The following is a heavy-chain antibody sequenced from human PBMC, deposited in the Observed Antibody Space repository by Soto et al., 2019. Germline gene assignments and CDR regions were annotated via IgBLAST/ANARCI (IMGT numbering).Heavy chain of an antibody. V-gene: IGHV3-23*01. CDR2: ISGSGGST. CDR1: GCTFSSYD. J-gene: IGHJ4*02. CDR3: AKVRTVVAARPIDY. D-gene: IGHD6-6*01. Sequence: GGSMILSFASSGCTFSSYDMSWVRQAPGKGLEWVSAISGSGGSTYYADSVKGRFTISRDNSKNTLYLQMNSLRAEDTAVYYCAKVRTVVAARPIDYWGQGTLVTVSS.